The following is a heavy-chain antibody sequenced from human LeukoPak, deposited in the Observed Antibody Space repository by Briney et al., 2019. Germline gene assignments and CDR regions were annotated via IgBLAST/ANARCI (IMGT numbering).Heavy chain of an antibody. CDR3: ARHPFKAVAGNFDY. V-gene: IGHV3-23*01. CDR1: GFTFSSYG. D-gene: IGHD6-19*01. CDR2: ISGSGGST. J-gene: IGHJ4*02. Sequence: PGGSLRLSCAASGFTFSSYGMSWVRQAPGKGLEWVSGISGSGGSTYYADSVKGRFTISRDNSKNTLYLQMNSLRAEDTAVYSCARHPFKAVAGNFDYWGQGTLVTVSS.